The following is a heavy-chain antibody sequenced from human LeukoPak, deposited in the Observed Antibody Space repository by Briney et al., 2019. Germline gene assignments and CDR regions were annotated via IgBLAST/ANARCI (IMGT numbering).Heavy chain of an antibody. J-gene: IGHJ4*02. D-gene: IGHD3-22*01. CDR3: ARDSAYYYDSSGYYPSGIYDY. Sequence: PGGSLRLSCAASGFTFSSYWMSWVRQAPGKGLEWVANIKQDGSEKYYVDSVKGRFTISRDNAKNSLYLQMNSLRAEDTAVYYCARDSAYYYDSSGYYPSGIYDYWGQGTLVTVSS. CDR1: GFTFSSYW. V-gene: IGHV3-7*01. CDR2: IKQDGSEK.